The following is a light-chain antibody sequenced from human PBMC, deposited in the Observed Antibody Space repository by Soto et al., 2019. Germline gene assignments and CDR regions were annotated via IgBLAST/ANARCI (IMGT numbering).Light chain of an antibody. CDR3: CSYAGSSTYV. CDR1: SSDVGSYNL. V-gene: IGLV2-23*01. Sequence: QSVLTQPASVSGSPGQSITISCTGTSSDVGSYNLVSWYQQHPGKAPKLMIYEGSKRPSGVSNRFSGPKSGNTASLTISGLQAEDEADYYCCSYAGSSTYVFGTGTKATVL. CDR2: EGS. J-gene: IGLJ1*01.